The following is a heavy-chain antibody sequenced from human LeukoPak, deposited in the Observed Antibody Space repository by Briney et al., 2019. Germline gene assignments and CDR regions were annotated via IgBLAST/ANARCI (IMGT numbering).Heavy chain of an antibody. V-gene: IGHV4-59*08. CDR1: GGSISSYY. Sequence: SETLSLTCTVSGGSISSYYWSWIRQPPGKGLEWIGYIYYSGSTNYNPSLKSRVTISVDTSKNQFSLKLSSVTAADTAVYYCARLPRFSYYDFRLDYWGQGTLVTVSS. D-gene: IGHD3-3*01. J-gene: IGHJ4*02. CDR3: ARLPRFSYYDFRLDY. CDR2: IYYSGST.